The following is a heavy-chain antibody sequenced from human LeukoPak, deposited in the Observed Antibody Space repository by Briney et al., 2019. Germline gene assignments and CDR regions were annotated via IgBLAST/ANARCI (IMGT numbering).Heavy chain of an antibody. CDR3: AKKYSTGLDP. D-gene: IGHD1-26*01. CDR1: GLTFSNYA. J-gene: IGHJ5*02. V-gene: IGHV3-23*01. Sequence: PGGTLRLSCAASGLTFSNYAMNWVRQAPGKGLEWVSAISGSGGSTYYADSVKGRFTISRDNSKNTLYLQMNSLRAEDTAVYYCAKKYSTGLDPWGQGTLVTVSS. CDR2: ISGSGGST.